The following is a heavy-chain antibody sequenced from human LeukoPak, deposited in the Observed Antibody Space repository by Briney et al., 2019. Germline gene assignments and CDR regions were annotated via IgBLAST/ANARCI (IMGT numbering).Heavy chain of an antibody. CDR1: GFTFSSYA. CDR3: AKDFSTDDYLWGSYRAFDY. J-gene: IGHJ4*02. D-gene: IGHD3-16*02. V-gene: IGHV3-23*01. CDR2: ISDTGGST. Sequence: PGGSLRLSCAASGFTFSSYAMTWVRQAPGKGLEWVSTISDTGGSTYYADSVKGRFTISRDNSKNTLYLQMNSLRAEGTAVYFCAKDFSTDDYLWGSYRAFDYWGQGTLVTVSS.